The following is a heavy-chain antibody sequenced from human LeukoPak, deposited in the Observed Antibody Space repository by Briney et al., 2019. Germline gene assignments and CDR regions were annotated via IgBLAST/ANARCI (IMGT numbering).Heavy chain of an antibody. CDR3: ARDMNRLQQWLSSGY. J-gene: IGHJ4*02. V-gene: IGHV3-20*04. CDR1: GFTFDDYG. CDR2: INWKGVSI. Sequence: GGSLRLSCAASGFTFDDYGMSWVRQAPGKGLEWVSGINWKGVSIAYADSVKGRFTISRDNAKNSIFLEMNGLTGEDTAFYYCARDMNRLQQWLSSGYWGQGTLVTVSS. D-gene: IGHD5-18*01.